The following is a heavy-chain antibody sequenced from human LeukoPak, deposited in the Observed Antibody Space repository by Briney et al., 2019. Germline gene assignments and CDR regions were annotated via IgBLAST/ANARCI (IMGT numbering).Heavy chain of an antibody. J-gene: IGHJ4*02. CDR2: IYYSGST. D-gene: IGHD3-22*01. Sequence: SETLSLNCTVSGGSISSGGYYWSWIRQHPGKGLEWIGYIYYSGSTYYNPSLKSRVTISVDTSKNQFSLKLSSVTAADTAVYYCARVPSSGYYPLFDYWGQGTLVTVSS. V-gene: IGHV4-31*03. CDR1: GGSISSGGYY. CDR3: ARVPSSGYYPLFDY.